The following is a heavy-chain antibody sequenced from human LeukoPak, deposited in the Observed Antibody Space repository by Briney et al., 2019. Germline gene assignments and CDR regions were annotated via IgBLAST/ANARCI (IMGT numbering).Heavy chain of an antibody. CDR2: IYYSGST. V-gene: IGHV4-31*03. CDR1: GGSISSGGYY. J-gene: IGHJ4*02. D-gene: IGHD1-14*01. Sequence: SETLSLTCTVSGGSISSGGYYWSWIRQHPGEGLEWIGYIYYSGSTYYNPSLKSRVTISVDTSKNQFSLKLSSVTAADTAVYYCARSPTPLNHFDYWGQGTLVTVSS. CDR3: ARSPTPLNHFDY.